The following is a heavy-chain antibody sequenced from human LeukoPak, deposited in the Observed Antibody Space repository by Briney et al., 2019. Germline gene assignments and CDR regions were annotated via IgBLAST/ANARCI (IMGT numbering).Heavy chain of an antibody. CDR2: ISYDGGKK. J-gene: IGHJ6*03. CDR3: VRNPDDPSYFYYMDV. Sequence: PGGSLRPSCAASGITLSRFAMHWVRQAPGKGLEWVALISYDGGKKWYADSVKGRFSISRDNSENTLSLQMNSLRPEDTAVYYCVRNPDDPSYFYYMDVWGNGTTVIVSS. V-gene: IGHV3-30*03. CDR1: GITLSRFA.